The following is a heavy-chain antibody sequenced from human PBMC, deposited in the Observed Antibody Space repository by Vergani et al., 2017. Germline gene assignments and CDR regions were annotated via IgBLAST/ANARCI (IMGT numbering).Heavy chain of an antibody. CDR1: GVSISSNSYY. D-gene: IGHD6-19*01. CDR3: AREHGSGWYSGRVDP. V-gene: IGHV4-61*01. CDR2: IYHRGKT. Sequence: QVQLQESGPGLVKTWETLSLTCTVSGVSISSNSYYWSWIRQPPGKGLEWIGYIYHRGKTYYNPSLKSRVTISVDTSQNRFSLKLSSVTAADAAIYYCAREHGSGWYSGRVDPWGQGALVTVSS. J-gene: IGHJ5*02.